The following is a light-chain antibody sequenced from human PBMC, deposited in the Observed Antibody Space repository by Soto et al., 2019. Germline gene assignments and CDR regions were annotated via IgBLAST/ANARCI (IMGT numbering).Light chain of an antibody. CDR2: GAS. V-gene: IGKV3-15*01. Sequence: EIVMTQSPATLSVSPGERATLSCRASQSVSSNLAWYQQKPSQAPRLLIYGASTRATGIPARFSGSGSGTEFTLTISSLQSEDFAVYYCQQYENWPPFTFGPGTKVDIK. CDR1: QSVSSN. CDR3: QQYENWPPFT. J-gene: IGKJ3*01.